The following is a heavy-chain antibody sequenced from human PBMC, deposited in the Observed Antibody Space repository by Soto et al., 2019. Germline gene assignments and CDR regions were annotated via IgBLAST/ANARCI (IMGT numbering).Heavy chain of an antibody. CDR2: IIPIFGTA. CDR1: GGTFSSYA. CDR3: AREEGYYDFWSGYSGRYYYYYGMDV. Sequence: QVQLVQSGAEVKKPGSSVKVSCKASGGTFSSYAISWVRQAPGQGLEWMGGIIPIFGTANYAQKFQGRVTSTADESTSTAYMELSSLRSEDTAVYYCAREEGYYDFWSGYSGRYYYYYGMDVWGQGTTVTVSS. D-gene: IGHD3-3*01. J-gene: IGHJ6*02. V-gene: IGHV1-69*01.